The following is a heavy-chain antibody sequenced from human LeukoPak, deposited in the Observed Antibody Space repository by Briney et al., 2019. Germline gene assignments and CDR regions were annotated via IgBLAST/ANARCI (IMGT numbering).Heavy chain of an antibody. CDR1: GFTFRTHT. CDR3: ARVPGGLEWADFDY. V-gene: IGHV3-21*01. CDR2: ISSSSSDI. D-gene: IGHD3-3*01. J-gene: IGHJ4*02. Sequence: GGSLRLSCAASGFTFRTHTMNWVRQAPGKGLEWVSCISSSSSDIYYADSVKGRFTISRDNAKSSLYLHMSSLRAEDTAVYYCARVPGGLEWADFDYWGQGTLVTVSS.